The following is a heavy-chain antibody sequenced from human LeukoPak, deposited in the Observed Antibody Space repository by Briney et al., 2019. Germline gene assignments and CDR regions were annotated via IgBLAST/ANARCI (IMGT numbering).Heavy chain of an antibody. J-gene: IGHJ4*02. Sequence: GGSLRLSCAASGFTFSNYWMSWVRQAPGKGLEWVANIKEDGNEKYYVDSVKGRFTISRDNAKNSLYLQMNSLRAEDTAVYYCARDSSSSCFDYWGQGTLVTVSS. CDR1: GFTFSNYW. CDR2: IKEDGNEK. CDR3: ARDSSSSCFDY. V-gene: IGHV3-7*01. D-gene: IGHD6-6*01.